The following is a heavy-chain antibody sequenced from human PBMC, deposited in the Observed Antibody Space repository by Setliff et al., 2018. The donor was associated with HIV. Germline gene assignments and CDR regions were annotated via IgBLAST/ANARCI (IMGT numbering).Heavy chain of an antibody. D-gene: IGHD2-8*02. J-gene: IGHJ4*02. CDR1: GYTFSNYG. V-gene: IGHV1-18*01. Sequence: GASVKVSCKASGYTFSNYGLSWVRQAPGQGLEWMGWISPYNGNTNYVQKLQGRVTITTDTSTSTAYMELRSLRSDDTALYYCARNPTGIPIDYWGQGTLVTVSS. CDR3: ARNPTGIPIDY. CDR2: ISPYNGNT.